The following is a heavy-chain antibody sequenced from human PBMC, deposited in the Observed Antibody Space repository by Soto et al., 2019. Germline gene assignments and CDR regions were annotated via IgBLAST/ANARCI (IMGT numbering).Heavy chain of an antibody. CDR1: GFTFSGTD. V-gene: IGHV3-23*01. J-gene: IGHJ4*02. CDR3: ASHWGSPGPDDY. D-gene: IGHD3-16*01. CDR2: IGAGGTWT. Sequence: EVQLLESGGGLVQPGGSLRLSCAASGFTFSGTDMGWVRQAPGKGLEWVSSIGAGGTWTRLADSVKGRFTVSRDNSKNILYLQMNSLGADDTAVYYCASHWGSPGPDDYWGQGALVTVSS.